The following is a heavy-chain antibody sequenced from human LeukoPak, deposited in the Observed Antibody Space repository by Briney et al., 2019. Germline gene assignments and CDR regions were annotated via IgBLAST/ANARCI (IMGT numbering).Heavy chain of an antibody. Sequence: GGSLRLSCAASGFTFSTYAVNWVRQAPGKGLEWVSTISGSGDSTYYADSVKGRFTISRDNAKNSLYLQMNSLRAEDTAVYYCASLNTVLLRSYYFDYWGQGTLVTVSS. V-gene: IGHV3-21*01. CDR2: ISGSGDST. CDR1: GFTFSTYA. D-gene: IGHD4-17*01. CDR3: ASLNTVLLRSYYFDY. J-gene: IGHJ4*02.